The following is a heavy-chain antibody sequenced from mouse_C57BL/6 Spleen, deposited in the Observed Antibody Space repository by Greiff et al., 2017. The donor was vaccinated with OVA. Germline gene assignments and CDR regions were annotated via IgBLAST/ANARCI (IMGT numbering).Heavy chain of an antibody. CDR3: ASCGYDGFAY. V-gene: IGHV14-2*01. CDR2: IDPEDGEI. D-gene: IGHD2-2*01. J-gene: IGHJ3*01. Sequence: VKLQQSGAELVKPGASVKLSCTVSGFHIKDYYMHWVKQRTEQGLEWIGRIDPEDGEIKYVPKFQGKATITADTSSITAYLQLGGLASEDAGVCYCASCGYDGFAYWGQGTLVTVSA. CDR1: GFHIKDYY.